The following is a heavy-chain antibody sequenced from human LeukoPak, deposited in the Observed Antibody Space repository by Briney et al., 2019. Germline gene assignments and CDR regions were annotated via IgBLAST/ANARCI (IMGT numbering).Heavy chain of an antibody. CDR3: ARPPPYSSSYYYYYYMDV. J-gene: IGHJ6*03. Sequence: GGSLRLSCAASGFTFSDYYMSWIRQAPGKGLEWVLYISSSGSTIYYADSVKGRFTISRDNAKNSLYLQMNSLRAEDTAVYYCARPPPYSSSYYYYYYMDVWGKGTTVTVSS. D-gene: IGHD6-13*01. CDR1: GFTFSDYY. V-gene: IGHV3-11*04. CDR2: ISSSGSTI.